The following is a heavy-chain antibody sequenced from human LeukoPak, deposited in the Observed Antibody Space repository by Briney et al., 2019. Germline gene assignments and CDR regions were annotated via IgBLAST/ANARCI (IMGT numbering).Heavy chain of an antibody. V-gene: IGHV3-49*04. CDR3: SRAYSTGWLGINDY. Sequence: GGSLRLSCAASGFTFSSYEMTWVRQAPGKGLEWVGFIRNKANGGTADYAASVKGRFTISRDDSKTIAYLQMNSLKTEDTAVYFCSRAYSTGWLGINDYWGQGVLVTVPS. D-gene: IGHD6-19*01. CDR2: IRNKANGGTA. J-gene: IGHJ4*02. CDR1: GFTFSSYE.